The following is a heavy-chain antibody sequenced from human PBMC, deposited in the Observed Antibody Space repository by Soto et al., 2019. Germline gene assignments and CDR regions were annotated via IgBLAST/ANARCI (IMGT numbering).Heavy chain of an antibody. CDR2: IYHSGST. CDR3: ARPYYGDYYFDY. J-gene: IGHJ4*02. CDR1: GGSISSGGYS. V-gene: IGHV4-30-2*01. Sequence: SETLSLTCAVSGGSISSGGYSWSWIRQPPGKGLEWIGYIYHSGSTYYNPSLKSRVTISVDRSKNQFSLKLSSVTAADTAVYYCARPYYGDYYFDYWGQGTLVTVYS. D-gene: IGHD4-17*01.